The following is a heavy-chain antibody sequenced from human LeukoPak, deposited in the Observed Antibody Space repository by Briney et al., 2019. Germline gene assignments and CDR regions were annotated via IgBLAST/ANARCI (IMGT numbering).Heavy chain of an antibody. Sequence: GGSLRLSCAAAGFTFSSYRMRWVRQTPAKGLEWVANIKGDGSQINYLDSVKGRFTISGDNARNSLSLQMNSLTADDTGVYYCAREGLPYSADYWGQGTLVTVSS. CDR3: AREGLPYSADY. V-gene: IGHV3-7*01. J-gene: IGHJ4*02. CDR2: IKGDGSQI. D-gene: IGHD1-26*01. CDR1: GFTFSSYR.